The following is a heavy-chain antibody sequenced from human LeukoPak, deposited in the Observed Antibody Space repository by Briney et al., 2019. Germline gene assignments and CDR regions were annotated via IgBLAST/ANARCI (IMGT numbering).Heavy chain of an antibody. D-gene: IGHD6-13*01. V-gene: IGHV4-59*01. J-gene: IGHJ3*02. CDR1: GGSISSYY. CDR3: AREGYSSSWYQAFDI. Sequence: KPSETLSLTCTVSGGSISSYYWNWIRQPPGKGLEWIGYIYYSGSTNYNPSLKSRVTVSVDTSKNQFSLKLSSVTAADTAVYYCAREGYSSSWYQAFDIWGQGTMVTVSS. CDR2: IYYSGST.